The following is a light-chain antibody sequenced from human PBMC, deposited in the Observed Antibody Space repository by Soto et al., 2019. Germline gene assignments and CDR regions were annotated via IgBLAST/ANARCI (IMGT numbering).Light chain of an antibody. CDR2: EVS. Sequence: QSVLSQPASVSGSPGQSITISCTGTSSDIGVYNSVSWYQQFPGKAPKLILYEVSDRPSGVSNRFSGSKSGNTASLTISGLQAEDEADYYCSSYTSSNTLWVFGGGTQLTVL. CDR1: SSDIGVYNS. J-gene: IGLJ3*02. V-gene: IGLV2-14*01. CDR3: SSYTSSNTLWV.